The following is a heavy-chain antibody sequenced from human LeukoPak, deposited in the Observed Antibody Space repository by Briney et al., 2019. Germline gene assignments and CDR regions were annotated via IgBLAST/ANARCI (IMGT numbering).Heavy chain of an antibody. CDR1: GFTFSNYG. Sequence: PGGSLRLSCAASGFTFSNYGMHWVRQAPGKGLEWVAVISYDGSNKYYADSVKGRFAISRDNSKNTLYLQMNSLRAEDTAVYYCARDGPRVDIVLMVYSYYFDYWGQGTLVTVSS. J-gene: IGHJ4*02. CDR3: ARDGPRVDIVLMVYSYYFDY. CDR2: ISYDGSNK. D-gene: IGHD2-8*01. V-gene: IGHV3-30*03.